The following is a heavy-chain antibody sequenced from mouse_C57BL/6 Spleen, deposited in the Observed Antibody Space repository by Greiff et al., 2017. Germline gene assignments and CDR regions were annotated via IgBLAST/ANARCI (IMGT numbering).Heavy chain of an antibody. CDR1: GYTFTDYE. V-gene: IGHV1-15*01. D-gene: IGHD2-1*01. J-gene: IGHJ4*01. Sequence: VQLQQSGAELVRPGASVTLSCKASGYTFTDYEMHWVKQTPVHGLEWIGAIDPETGGTAYNQKFKGKAILTADKSSSTAYMELRSLTSEDSAVXYCTREDGYYGNSLYAMDYWGQGTSVTVSS. CDR2: IDPETGGT. CDR3: TREDGYYGNSLYAMDY.